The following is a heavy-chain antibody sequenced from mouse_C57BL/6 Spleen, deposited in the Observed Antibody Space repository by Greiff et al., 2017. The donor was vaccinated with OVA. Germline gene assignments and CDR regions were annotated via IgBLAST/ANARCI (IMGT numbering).Heavy chain of an antibody. CDR2: ISSGGSYT. CDR1: GFTFSSYG. CDR3: ARRCDYDSHWYFDV. D-gene: IGHD2-4*01. Sequence: EVQLQQSGGDLVKPGGSLKLSCAASGFTFSSYGMSWVRQTPDKRLEWVATISSGGSYTYYPDSVKGRFTISRDNAKNTLYLQMSSLKSEDTAMYYCARRCDYDSHWYFDVWGTGTTVTVSS. V-gene: IGHV5-6*01. J-gene: IGHJ1*03.